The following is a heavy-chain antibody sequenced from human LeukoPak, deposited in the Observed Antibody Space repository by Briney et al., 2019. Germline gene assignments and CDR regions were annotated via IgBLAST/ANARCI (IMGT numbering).Heavy chain of an antibody. Sequence: ASVKVSCKASGYTFTSYDINWVRQATGQGLEWMGWMNPNSGNTGYAQKFQGRVTMTRNTSISTAYMELSSLRSEDTAVSYCARSNSEYGDAFDIWGQGTMVTVSS. D-gene: IGHD4-17*01. CDR3: ARSNSEYGDAFDI. J-gene: IGHJ3*02. V-gene: IGHV1-8*01. CDR2: MNPNSGNT. CDR1: GYTFTSYD.